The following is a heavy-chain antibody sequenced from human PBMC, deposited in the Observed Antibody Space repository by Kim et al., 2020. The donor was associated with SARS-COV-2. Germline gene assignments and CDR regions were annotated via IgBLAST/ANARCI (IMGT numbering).Heavy chain of an antibody. Sequence: GSTYYADSVKGRFTISRDNSKNTLYLQMNSLRAEDTAVYYCAKGGPGGYWGQGTLVTVSS. CDR3: AKGGPGGY. V-gene: IGHV3-23*01. J-gene: IGHJ4*02. CDR2: GST. D-gene: IGHD2-15*01.